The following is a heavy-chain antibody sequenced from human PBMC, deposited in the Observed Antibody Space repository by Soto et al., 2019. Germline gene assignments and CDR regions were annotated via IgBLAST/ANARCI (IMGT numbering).Heavy chain of an antibody. CDR2: ISSYGADT. Sequence: EVQLVESGGTLVQPGGSLRLSCSASGFTFTSYAMHWVRQAPGKGLEFVSAISSYGADTYYADSVKGRFAISRDNSKNTPYLQMSSLRAEDTALYYCVKEGYMRSDWYGQFDYWGQGALVTVSS. D-gene: IGHD6-19*01. CDR3: VKEGYMRSDWYGQFDY. J-gene: IGHJ4*02. CDR1: GFTFTSYA. V-gene: IGHV3-64D*06.